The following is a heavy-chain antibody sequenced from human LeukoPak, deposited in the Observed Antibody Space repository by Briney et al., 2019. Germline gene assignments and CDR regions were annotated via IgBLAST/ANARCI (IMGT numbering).Heavy chain of an antibody. V-gene: IGHV1-69*01. CDR2: IIPIFGTA. Sequence: ASVKVSCKASGGTFSSYAISWVRQAPGQGLEWMGGIIPIFGTANYAQKFQGRVTITADESTSTAYMELSSLRSEDTAVYYCDYMVRGVFDAFDIWGQGTMVTVSS. CDR3: DYMVRGVFDAFDI. D-gene: IGHD3-10*01. CDR1: GGTFSSYA. J-gene: IGHJ3*02.